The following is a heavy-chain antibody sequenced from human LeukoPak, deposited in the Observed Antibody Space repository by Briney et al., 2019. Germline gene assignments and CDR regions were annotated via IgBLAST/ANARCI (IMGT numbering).Heavy chain of an antibody. D-gene: IGHD6-13*01. Sequence: SRTLSLTCAVYGGSFSGYYWSWIRQPPGKGLEWIGEINHSGSTNYNPSLKSRVTISVDTSKNRFSLKLSSVTAADTAVYYCARGSPRAAGTFDYWGQGTLVTVPS. CDR3: ARGSPRAAGTFDY. J-gene: IGHJ4*02. CDR1: GGSFSGYY. CDR2: INHSGST. V-gene: IGHV4-34*01.